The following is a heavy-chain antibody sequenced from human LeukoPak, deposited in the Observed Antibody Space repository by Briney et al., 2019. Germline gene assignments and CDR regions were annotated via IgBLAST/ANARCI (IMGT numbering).Heavy chain of an antibody. CDR2: IHGSGNT. Sequence: GGSLRLSCAASGFIVSSDYMTWVRQAPGKGLEWVSVIHGSGNTYYADSVKGRFTISRDNSKNTVYLQMNSLRAEDTAIYYCARGGVLGSENYSIYSYWGQGTLVTVSS. D-gene: IGHD3-10*02. CDR3: ARGGVLGSENYSIYSY. CDR1: GFIVSSDY. V-gene: IGHV3-53*01. J-gene: IGHJ4*02.